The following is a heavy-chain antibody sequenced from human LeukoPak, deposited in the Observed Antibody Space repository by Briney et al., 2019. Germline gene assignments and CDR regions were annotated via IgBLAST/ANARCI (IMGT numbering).Heavy chain of an antibody. CDR1: GGSFSGYY. J-gene: IGHJ3*02. CDR3: ARERRYYDSSGYYYVARAFDI. CDR2: INHSGST. Sequence: PSETLSLTCAVYGGSFSGYYWSWIRQPPGKGLEWIGEINHSGSTNYNPSLKSRVTISVDTSKNQFSLKLSSVTAADTAVYYCARERRYYDSSGYYYVARAFDIWGQGTMVTVSS. V-gene: IGHV4-34*01. D-gene: IGHD3-22*01.